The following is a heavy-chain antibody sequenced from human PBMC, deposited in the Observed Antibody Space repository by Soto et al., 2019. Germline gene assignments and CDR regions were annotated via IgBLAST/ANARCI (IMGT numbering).Heavy chain of an antibody. V-gene: IGHV5-10-1*01. CDR2: IDPSDSYT. CDR3: AKDTMVRGVIPPGFLDY. CDR1: GYSFTSYW. J-gene: IGHJ4*02. Sequence: GESLKISCKGSGYSFTSYWISWVRQMPGKGLEWMGRIDPSDSYTNYSPSFQGHVTISADKSISTAYLQWSSLKASDTAMYYCAKDTMVRGVIPPGFLDYWGQGTLVTVSS. D-gene: IGHD3-10*01.